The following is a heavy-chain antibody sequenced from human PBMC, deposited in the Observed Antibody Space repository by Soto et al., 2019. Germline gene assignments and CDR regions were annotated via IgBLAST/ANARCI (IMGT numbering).Heavy chain of an antibody. Sequence: EVHLVEPGGRLVQPGGSLRLSCAGSGFTFNLYDMKWVRQAPGKGPEWVEHISNSGSTTDYADTVEGRFTISRDNVKGSLHLQMNCLRDDDAALYYCVRDSAFHDARKEGDWGQGNLVTVSS. D-gene: IGHD2-8*01. CDR1: GFTFNLYD. CDR3: VRDSAFHDARKEGD. J-gene: IGHJ4*02. V-gene: IGHV3-48*02. CDR2: ISNSGSTT.